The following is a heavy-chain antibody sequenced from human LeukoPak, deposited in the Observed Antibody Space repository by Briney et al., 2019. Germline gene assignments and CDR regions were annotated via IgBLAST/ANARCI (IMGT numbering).Heavy chain of an antibody. Sequence: ASVKVSCKASGYTFTSYGILWVRQAPGQGLEWMGWISAYNGNTNYAQKLQGRVTMTTDTSTSTAYMELRSLRSDDTAVYYCARDFSPVTTFGYWGQGTLVTVPS. V-gene: IGHV1-18*01. CDR3: ARDFSPVTTFGY. D-gene: IGHD3-3*01. CDR1: GYTFTSYG. CDR2: ISAYNGNT. J-gene: IGHJ4*02.